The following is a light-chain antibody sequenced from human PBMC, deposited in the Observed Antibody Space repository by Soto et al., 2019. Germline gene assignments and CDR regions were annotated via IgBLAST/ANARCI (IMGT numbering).Light chain of an antibody. CDR1: QSISRY. Sequence: DIQMTQSPSSLSASVGDRVTITCRASQSISRYLNWYQQKPGKAPNLLIYDASFLETGVPSRFSGSGSGTYFTFTISNLQPEDIGTYYCQQFHYLPYTFGQGTRLEIK. V-gene: IGKV1-33*01. J-gene: IGKJ5*01. CDR3: QQFHYLPYT. CDR2: DAS.